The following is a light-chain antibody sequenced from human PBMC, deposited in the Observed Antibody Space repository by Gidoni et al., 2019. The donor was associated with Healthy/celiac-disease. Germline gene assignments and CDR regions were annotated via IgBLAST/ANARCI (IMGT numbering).Light chain of an antibody. J-gene: IGKJ2*01. CDR1: QSVSSSY. Sequence: EILLTQSQVTLSLSPGVRATLSCRASQSVSSSYLAWYQQKPGQAHRLLIYGASSRATGIPDRLSGSGSGTDFTLTISRLEPEDFAVYYCQQYGSSPPYTFGQGTKLEIK. CDR3: QQYGSSPPYT. CDR2: GAS. V-gene: IGKV3-20*01.